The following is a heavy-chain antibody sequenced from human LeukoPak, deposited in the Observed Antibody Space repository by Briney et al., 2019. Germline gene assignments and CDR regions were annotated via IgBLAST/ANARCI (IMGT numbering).Heavy chain of an antibody. V-gene: IGHV1-69*01. J-gene: IGHJ4*02. CDR2: IIPIFGTA. Sequence: GSSVKVSCKASGGTFSSYAISWVRQAPGQGLEWMGGIIPIFGTANYAQKFQGRVTITADESTSTAYMELSSLRSEDTAVYYRARNGYNSPDFDYWGQGTLVTVSS. CDR3: ARNGYNSPDFDY. CDR1: GGTFSSYA. D-gene: IGHD5-24*01.